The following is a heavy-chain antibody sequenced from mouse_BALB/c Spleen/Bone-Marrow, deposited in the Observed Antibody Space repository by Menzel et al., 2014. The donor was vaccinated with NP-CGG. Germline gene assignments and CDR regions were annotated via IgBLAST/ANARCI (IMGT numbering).Heavy chain of an antibody. CDR3: ARTGYYTLFAY. CDR1: GYTFTDYN. J-gene: IGHJ3*01. Sequence: EVKLVESGPELVKPGASVKIPCKASGYTFTDYNMDWVKQSHGKSLGWIGNINPNNGDTSYNQRFRGKATLTVDKSSSTAYMELRSLTSEDTAVYYCARTGYYTLFAYWGQGTLVTVSA. CDR2: INPNNGDT. V-gene: IGHV1-18*01. D-gene: IGHD2-3*01.